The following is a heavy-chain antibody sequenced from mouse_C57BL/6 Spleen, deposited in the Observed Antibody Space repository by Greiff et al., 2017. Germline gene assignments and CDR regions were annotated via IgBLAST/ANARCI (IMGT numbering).Heavy chain of an antibody. V-gene: IGHV1-64*01. CDR2: IHPNSGST. CDR3: ARESYYSNYVGYFDV. CDR1: GYTFTSYW. Sequence: VQLQQPGAELVKPGASVKLSCKASGYTFTSYWMHWVKQRPGQGLEWIGMIHPNSGSTNYNEKFKSKATLTVDKSSSTAYMQLSSLTSEDSAVYYGARESYYSNYVGYFDVWGTGTTVTVSS. J-gene: IGHJ1*03. D-gene: IGHD2-5*01.